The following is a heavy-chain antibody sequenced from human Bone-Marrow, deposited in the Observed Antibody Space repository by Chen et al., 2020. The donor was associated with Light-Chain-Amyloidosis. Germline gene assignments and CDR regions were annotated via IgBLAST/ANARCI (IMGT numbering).Heavy chain of an antibody. CDR1: NFTFDVYT. CDR2: ISSSSRST. J-gene: IGHJ3*02. V-gene: IGHV3-21*01. Sequence: EVHLVESGGGLVKPGGSLRLSCAGSNFTFDVYTMNWVRLTPGKGLEWVSAISSSSRSTYYADSVRGRFTTSRDNDDNSLTLHMDDLRVEDTGVYFCAKEMGIHNGAFDIWGRGTVVTVSS. D-gene: IGHD2-8*01. CDR3: AKEMGIHNGAFDI.